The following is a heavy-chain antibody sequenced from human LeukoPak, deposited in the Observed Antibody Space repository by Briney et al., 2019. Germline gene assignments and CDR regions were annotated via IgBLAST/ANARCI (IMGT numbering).Heavy chain of an antibody. V-gene: IGHV1-18*01. D-gene: IGHD3-16*02. Sequence: GASVKVSCKASGYTFTSYGISWVRQAPGQGLEWMGWISAYNGNTNYAQKLQGRVTMTTDTSTSTAYMELRSLRSDDTAVYYCARVRYDYVWGSYPDAFDIWGQGTMVTVSS. CDR2: ISAYNGNT. J-gene: IGHJ3*02. CDR3: ARVRYDYVWGSYPDAFDI. CDR1: GYTFTSYG.